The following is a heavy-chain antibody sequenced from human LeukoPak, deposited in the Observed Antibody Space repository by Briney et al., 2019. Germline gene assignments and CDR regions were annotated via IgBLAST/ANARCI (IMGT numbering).Heavy chain of an antibody. Sequence: PSETLSLTCTVSGGSISSYYWSWIRQPPGKGLEWIGYIYSSGSTNYNSSLKSRVTISVDTSKYQFSLKLTSVTAADTAVYYCARSGGYSSPQNYWGQGTLVTVSS. CDR3: ARSGGYSSPQNY. D-gene: IGHD6-19*01. J-gene: IGHJ4*02. V-gene: IGHV4-59*01. CDR1: GGSISSYY. CDR2: IYSSGST.